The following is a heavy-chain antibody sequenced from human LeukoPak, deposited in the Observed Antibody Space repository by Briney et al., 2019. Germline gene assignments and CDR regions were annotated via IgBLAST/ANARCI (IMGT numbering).Heavy chain of an antibody. J-gene: IGHJ4*02. CDR3: ARDKQDYDSSGYYDY. D-gene: IGHD3-22*01. V-gene: IGHV3-66*01. CDR1: GFTVSSNY. CDR2: IYSGGST. Sequence: GGSLRLSCAASGFTVSSNYMSWVRQAPGKGLEWVSVIYSGGSTYYADSVKGRFTISRDNSKNTLYLQMNSLRAEDTAVYYCARDKQDYDSSGYYDYWSQGTLVTVSS.